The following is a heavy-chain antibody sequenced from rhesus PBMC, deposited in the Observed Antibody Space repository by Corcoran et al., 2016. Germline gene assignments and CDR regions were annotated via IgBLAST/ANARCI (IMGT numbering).Heavy chain of an antibody. V-gene: IGHV4-160*01. CDR2: NYGSGGST. D-gene: IGHD3-16*01. J-gene: IGHJ4*01. Sequence: QVQLQESGPGLVKPSETLSLTCAVSGGAISSNYWGWIRPPPGKGLEWIGRNYGSGGSTDDNPAIKSRVTIATDPSKNQFFLKLSSVAAADTAVYYCARMGCSYLFDSWGQGVLVTVSS. CDR1: GGAISSNY. CDR3: ARMGCSYLFDS.